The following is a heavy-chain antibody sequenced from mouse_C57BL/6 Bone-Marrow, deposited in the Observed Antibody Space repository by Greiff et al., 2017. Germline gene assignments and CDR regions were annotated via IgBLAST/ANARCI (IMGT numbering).Heavy chain of an antibody. CDR3: ARRVANWSYYFDY. Sequence: QVQLQQSGAELAKPGASVKLSCKASGYTFTSYWMHWVKQRPGQGLEWIGYINPSSGYTKYNQKFKDKATLTADKSSSTAYMQLSSLTYEDSAVYYCARRVANWSYYFDYWGQGTTLPVSS. CDR2: INPSSGYT. J-gene: IGHJ2*01. D-gene: IGHD1-1*02. V-gene: IGHV1-7*01. CDR1: GYTFTSYW.